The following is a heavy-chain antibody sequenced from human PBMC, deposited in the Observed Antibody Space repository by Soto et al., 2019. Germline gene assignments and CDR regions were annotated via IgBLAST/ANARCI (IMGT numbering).Heavy chain of an antibody. V-gene: IGHV4-39*01. CDR1: GGSITSNAYY. Sequence: QLQLQESGPGLVKPSETLSLTCTVSGGSITSNAYYWGWIRQPPGKGLEWLGYIYYSGSASYNPCLKSRVTMSVDTSKHQFSLKLSSVTAADTAVYYCARRPKRGSYSWCFDYWGQGTLVIVSS. CDR3: ARRPKRGSYSWCFDY. J-gene: IGHJ4*02. CDR2: IYYSGSA. D-gene: IGHD1-26*01.